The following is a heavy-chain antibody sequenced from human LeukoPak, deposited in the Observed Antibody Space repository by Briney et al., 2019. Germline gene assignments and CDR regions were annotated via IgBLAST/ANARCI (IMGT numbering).Heavy chain of an antibody. J-gene: IGHJ4*02. V-gene: IGHV3-23*01. CDR1: GFTFSSYA. CDR3: AKELAAVAGLGGNYFDY. D-gene: IGHD6-19*01. CDR2: ISGSGGST. Sequence: GGSLRLSCAASGFTFSSYAMSWVRQAPGKGLEWVSAISGSGGSTYYADSVKGRFTISRDNSKNTLYLQMNSLRAEDTAVYYCAKELAAVAGLGGNYFDYWGQGTLVTVPS.